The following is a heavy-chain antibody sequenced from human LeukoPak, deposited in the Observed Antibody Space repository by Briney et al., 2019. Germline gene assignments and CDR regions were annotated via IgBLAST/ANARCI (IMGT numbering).Heavy chain of an antibody. V-gene: IGHV3-30*04. D-gene: IGHD6-19*01. J-gene: IGHJ3*02. CDR3: VREGGVGSSGFDAFDI. CDR1: GFTFSTYV. Sequence: GGSLRLSCAASGFTFSTYVMHWARQAPGKGPEWGAVVAHDGWYRYYADSGKGRFTISRDNSKNTLYLQMNSLRAEDTAVYHCVREGGVGSSGFDAFDIWGQGTMVAVSS. CDR2: VAHDGWYR.